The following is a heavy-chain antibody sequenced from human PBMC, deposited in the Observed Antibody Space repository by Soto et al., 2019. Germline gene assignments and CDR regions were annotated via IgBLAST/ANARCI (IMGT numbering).Heavy chain of an antibody. CDR3: DIGTSVELNWFDL. V-gene: IGHV4-30-4*01. Sequence: SETLSLTCTVSGGSIRSGDYSWSWIRQPPGKGLEWIGYIYHSGSTYYNPSLMSRVTISVDTSKNQFSLKLSSVTAADTAAYYCDIGTSVELNWFDLWGPGNLLTVSS. D-gene: IGHD1-7*01. J-gene: IGHJ5*02. CDR2: IYHSGST. CDR1: GGSIRSGDYS.